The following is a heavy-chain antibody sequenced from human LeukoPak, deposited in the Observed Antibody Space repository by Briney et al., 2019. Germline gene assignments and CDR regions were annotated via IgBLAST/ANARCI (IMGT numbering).Heavy chain of an antibody. CDR3: ARSDPGVYYDSSGYPDY. J-gene: IGHJ4*02. CDR1: GYTFTSYG. CDR2: IIPILGIA. Sequence: SVKVSCKASGYTFTSYGISWVRQAPGQGLEWMGRIIPILGIANYAQKFQGRVTITADKSTSTAYMELSSLRSEDTAVYYCARSDPGVYYDSSGYPDYWGQGTLVTVSS. D-gene: IGHD3-22*01. V-gene: IGHV1-69*04.